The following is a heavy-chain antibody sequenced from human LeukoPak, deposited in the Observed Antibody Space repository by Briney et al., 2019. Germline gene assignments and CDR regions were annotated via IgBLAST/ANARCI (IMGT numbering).Heavy chain of an antibody. Sequence: GGSLRLSCAASGFTFSSYAMSWVRQAPGKGLEWVSAISGSGGSTYYADSVKGRFTISRDNSKNTLYLQMNSLRAEDTAVYFCARGVFATGWYPDNFDYWGQGILVTVSS. CDR3: ARGVFATGWYPDNFDY. D-gene: IGHD6-19*01. CDR2: ISGSGGST. J-gene: IGHJ4*02. CDR1: GFTFSSYA. V-gene: IGHV3-23*01.